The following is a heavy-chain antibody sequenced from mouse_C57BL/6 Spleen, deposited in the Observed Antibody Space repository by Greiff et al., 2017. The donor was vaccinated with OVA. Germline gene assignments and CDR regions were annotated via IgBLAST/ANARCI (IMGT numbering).Heavy chain of an antibody. D-gene: IGHD1-1*01. CDR2: IYPGGGYT. V-gene: IGHV1-63*01. CDR3: ARGDGSSYLYAMDY. J-gene: IGHJ4*01. CDR1: GYTFTNYW. Sequence: VKLQESGAELVRPGTSVKMSCKASGYTFTNYWIGWAKQRPGHGLEWIGDIYPGGGYTNYNEKFKGKATLTADKSSSTAYMQFSSLTSEDSAIYYCARGDGSSYLYAMDYWGQGTSVTVSS.